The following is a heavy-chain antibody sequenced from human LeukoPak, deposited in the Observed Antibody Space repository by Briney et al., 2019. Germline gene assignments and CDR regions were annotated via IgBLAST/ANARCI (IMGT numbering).Heavy chain of an antibody. CDR2: ISSSSNVI. Sequence: GGSLRLSCAASGSTFSNYWMHWVRQAPGKGLEWVSYISSSSNVIYYTDSVKGRFTISRDNARNLLSLQMNSLTAEDTAVYYCAKDPRDHSYGWSWRYFDYWGQGTLVTVSS. CDR1: GSTFSNYW. CDR3: AKDPRDHSYGWSWRYFDY. J-gene: IGHJ4*02. V-gene: IGHV3-48*01. D-gene: IGHD5-18*01.